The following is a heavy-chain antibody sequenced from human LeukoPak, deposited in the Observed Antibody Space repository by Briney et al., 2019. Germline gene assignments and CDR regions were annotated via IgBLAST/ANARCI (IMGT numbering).Heavy chain of an antibody. CDR1: GGSISSYY. CDR3: ARHIGTTHFDY. Sequence: SETLSLTCTVSGGSISSYYWSWIRQLPGKGLEWIGYIYYTGSTDYNPSLKTRVTISVDTSKNQFSLKLSPVTAVDTAVYYCARHIGTTHFDYWGQGTLVTVSS. D-gene: IGHD1-7*01. CDR2: IYYTGST. J-gene: IGHJ4*02. V-gene: IGHV4-59*01.